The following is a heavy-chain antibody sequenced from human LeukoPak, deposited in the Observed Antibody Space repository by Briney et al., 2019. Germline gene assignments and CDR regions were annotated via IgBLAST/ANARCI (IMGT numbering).Heavy chain of an antibody. V-gene: IGHV1-2*02. J-gene: IGHJ3*02. CDR3: ARSASNMVRGVIRAFDI. Sequence: ASVKVSCKASGYTFTGYYMHWVRQAPGQGLEWMGWISPNSGGTNYAQKFQGRVTMTRDTSISTAYMELSRLRSDDTAMYYCARSASNMVRGVIRAFDIWGQGTMATVSS. D-gene: IGHD3-10*01. CDR1: GYTFTGYY. CDR2: ISPNSGGT.